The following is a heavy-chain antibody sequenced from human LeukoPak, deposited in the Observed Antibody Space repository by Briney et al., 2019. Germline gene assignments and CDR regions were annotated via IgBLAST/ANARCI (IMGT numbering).Heavy chain of an antibody. J-gene: IGHJ4*02. Sequence: GGSLRLSCTASGFTFSIYAMTWVRQAPGKGLEWISAISGSGGSTYSADSVKGRFTISRDNSKNTLYMQMNSLRAEDTAVYYCARGYSSIWPAGIFDYWGQGSLVTISS. D-gene: IGHD2-2*01. CDR3: ARGYSSIWPAGIFDY. V-gene: IGHV3-23*01. CDR2: ISGSGGST. CDR1: GFTFSIYA.